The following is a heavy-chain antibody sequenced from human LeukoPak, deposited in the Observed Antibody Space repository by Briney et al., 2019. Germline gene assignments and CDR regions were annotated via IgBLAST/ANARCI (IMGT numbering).Heavy chain of an antibody. CDR3: ARGIPYYYDSSGYYPIDY. Sequence: SETLSLTCAVYGGSFSGYYWSWIRQPPGKGLEWIGEINHSGSTNYNPSLKSRVTISVDMSKNQFSLKLSSVTAADTAVYYCARGIPYYYDSSGYYPIDYWGQGTLVTVSS. V-gene: IGHV4-34*01. CDR2: INHSGST. D-gene: IGHD3-22*01. CDR1: GGSFSGYY. J-gene: IGHJ4*02.